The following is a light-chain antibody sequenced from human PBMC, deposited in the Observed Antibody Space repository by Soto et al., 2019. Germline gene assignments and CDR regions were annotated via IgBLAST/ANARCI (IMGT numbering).Light chain of an antibody. J-gene: IGLJ2*01. V-gene: IGLV2-14*03. CDR1: SSDVGAYEY. CDR3: SSYTTSSTLV. Sequence: QSVLTQPASVSGSPGQSITISCTGTSSDVGAYEYVSWYQHHPGKAPKLMIYDVSSRPSGVSNRFSGSKSGNTASLTVSGLQAEDEAYYYCSSYTTSSTLVFGGGTKVTVL. CDR2: DVS.